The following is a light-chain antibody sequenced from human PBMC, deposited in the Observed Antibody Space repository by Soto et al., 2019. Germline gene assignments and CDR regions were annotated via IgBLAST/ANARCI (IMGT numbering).Light chain of an antibody. J-gene: IGKJ1*01. V-gene: IGKV3-20*01. Sequence: EIVMTQSPSTLSVSTGGRATLSCRASQSVSSSYLAWYQQKPGQAPRLLIYGASSRATGIPDRFSGSGSGTDFTLTISRLEPEDFAVYYCQQYGSSPPWPFGQ. CDR2: GAS. CDR3: QQYGSSPPWP. CDR1: QSVSSSY.